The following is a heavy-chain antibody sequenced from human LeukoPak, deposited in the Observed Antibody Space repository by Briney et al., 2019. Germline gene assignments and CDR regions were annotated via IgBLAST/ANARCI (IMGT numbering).Heavy chain of an antibody. CDR2: INANNGDT. CDR3: ARESHETREDY. D-gene: IGHD1-1*01. V-gene: IGHV1-18*01. J-gene: IGHJ4*02. Sequence: ASVKVSCKASGYTYTSYGICWVRQAAGQGLEWMGWINANNGDTDYPPKLQDRVTMTTDTYTSTAYMELRSLRSDDTAMYYCARESHETREDYWGQGTLVTVSS. CDR1: GYTYTSYG.